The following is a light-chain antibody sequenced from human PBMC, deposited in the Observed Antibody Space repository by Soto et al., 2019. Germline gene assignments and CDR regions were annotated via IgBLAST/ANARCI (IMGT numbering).Light chain of an antibody. J-gene: IGKJ1*01. V-gene: IGKV1-39*01. Sequence: DIQMTQSPSSLSASVGDRVTITCRASQSITTYLNWYQQKPGKAPKLLIYAASSLESGVPSTLRGSGSGTNFTLTISSLQPEDFATYYGQQSYSTPWTFGQGTKVEIK. CDR2: AAS. CDR1: QSITTY. CDR3: QQSYSTPWT.